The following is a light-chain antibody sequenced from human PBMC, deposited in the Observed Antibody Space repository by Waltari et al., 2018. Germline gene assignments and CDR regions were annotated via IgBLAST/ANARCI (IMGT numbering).Light chain of an antibody. CDR2: GSS. V-gene: IGKV3-20*01. J-gene: IGKJ2*01. CDR3: QQFGSSPRGT. Sequence: IVLTQSPGTLSLSPGDTGTLSCRASQSLSSSYLAWYQQRPGQAPRLLIYGSSNRATGIPDRLSCSGSGTHFTLIISGLEPEDSAVYYCQQFGSSPRGTFGQGTKLEIK. CDR1: QSLSSSY.